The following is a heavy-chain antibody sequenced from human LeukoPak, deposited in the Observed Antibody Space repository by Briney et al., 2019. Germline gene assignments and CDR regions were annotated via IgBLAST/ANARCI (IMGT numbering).Heavy chain of an antibody. CDR2: ISSNGGST. D-gene: IGHD6-13*01. CDR3: ARDNAISAAGYFDY. Sequence: GGSLRLSCAASGFTFSRYAMHWVRQAPGKGLEYVSAISSNGGSTYYANSVKGRFTISRDNSKNTLYLQMGSLRAEDMAVYYCARDNAISAAGYFDYWGQGTLVTVSS. CDR1: GFTFSRYA. J-gene: IGHJ4*02. V-gene: IGHV3-64*01.